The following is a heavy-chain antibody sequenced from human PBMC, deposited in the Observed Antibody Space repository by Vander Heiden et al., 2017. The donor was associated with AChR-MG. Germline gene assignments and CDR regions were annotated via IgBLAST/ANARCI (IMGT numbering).Heavy chain of an antibody. D-gene: IGHD2-2*01. CDR3: ARGLGGIVVVPENWRDNWFDP. V-gene: IGHV1-8*01. J-gene: IGHJ5*02. CDR1: GSTFTSYD. CDR2: MNPNSGNT. Sequence: QVQLVQSGAEVKKPGASVQVSCKASGSTFTSYDLNWVRQATGQGLEWMGWMNPNSGNTGYAQKFQGRVTMTRNTSISTAYMELSSLRSEDTAVYYCARGLGGIVVVPENWRDNWFDPWGQGTLVTVSS.